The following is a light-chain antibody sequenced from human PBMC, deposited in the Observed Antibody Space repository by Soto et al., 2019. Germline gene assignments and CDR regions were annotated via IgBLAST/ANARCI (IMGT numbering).Light chain of an antibody. CDR1: SSNIGSNY. CDR2: SNN. V-gene: IGLV1-47*02. Sequence: QSVLTQPPSASGTPGQRVTISCSGSSSNIGSNYVYWYQQLPGTAPKLLIYSNNQRPSGVPDRFSGSKSGNTASLTISGLQAEDEADYYCCSYAGSSTYVFGTGTKATVL. CDR3: CSYAGSSTYV. J-gene: IGLJ1*01.